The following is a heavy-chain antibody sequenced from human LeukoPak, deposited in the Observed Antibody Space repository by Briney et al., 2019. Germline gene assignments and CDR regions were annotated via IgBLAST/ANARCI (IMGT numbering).Heavy chain of an antibody. CDR3: ARARGPLVTTFDY. CDR2: IYYSGST. J-gene: IGHJ4*02. D-gene: IGHD4-17*01. Sequence: SETLSLTCTVSGGSISSYYWSWIRQPPGKGLEWIGYIYYSGSTNYNPSLKSRVTISVDTSKNQFSLKLSSVTAADTAVYYCARARGPLVTTFDYWGQGTLVTVSS. V-gene: IGHV4-59*01. CDR1: GGSISSYY.